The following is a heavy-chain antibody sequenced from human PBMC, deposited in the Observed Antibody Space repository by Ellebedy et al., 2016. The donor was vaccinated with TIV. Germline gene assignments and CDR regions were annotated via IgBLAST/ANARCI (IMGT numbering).Heavy chain of an antibody. D-gene: IGHD3-10*01. CDR1: GYTFTNHG. J-gene: IGHJ4*02. Sequence: AASVKVSCKGSGYTFTNHGITWVRQAPGQGLEWIGWVSAYNGDIKYAQKFQDRVTMTTDTSTSSGYMELRSLRSEDTAVYFCATGRSMIRGFDYWGQGTLVTVSS. V-gene: IGHV1-18*01. CDR2: VSAYNGDI. CDR3: ATGRSMIRGFDY.